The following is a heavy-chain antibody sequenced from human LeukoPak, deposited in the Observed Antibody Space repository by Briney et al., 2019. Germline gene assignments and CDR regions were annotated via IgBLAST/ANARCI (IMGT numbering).Heavy chain of an antibody. CDR2: INSDGGST. CDR1: GFTFSSYW. CDR3: ARAGYRDAYNW. J-gene: IGHJ4*02. D-gene: IGHD5-24*01. V-gene: IGHV3-74*01. Sequence: GGSLRLSCAASGFTFSSYWMDWVRQAPGKGLVWVSRINSDGGSTSYADSVKGRFTISRDNAKNTLSLQMNSLRAEDTAVYYCARAGYRDAYNWWGQGTLVTVSS.